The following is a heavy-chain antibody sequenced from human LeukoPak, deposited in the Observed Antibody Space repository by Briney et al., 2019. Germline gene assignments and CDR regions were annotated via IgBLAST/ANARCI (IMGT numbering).Heavy chain of an antibody. V-gene: IGHV1-2*02. CDR1: RSTFTGSF. CDR3: ARDSGGQLSYYHYFDY. Sequence: ALGKACCKAARSTFTGSFMNWVRQAAGQGRGWRGGINPNRGGTNYAQKFQGRVTMTRDTSISTAYMELSSLRSDDTAVYYCARDSGGQLSYYHYFDYWGQGTLVTVSS. CDR2: INPNRGGT. J-gene: IGHJ4*02. D-gene: IGHD1-26*01.